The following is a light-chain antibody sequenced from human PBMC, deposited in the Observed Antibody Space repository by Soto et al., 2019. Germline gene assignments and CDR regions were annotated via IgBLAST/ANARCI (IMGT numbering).Light chain of an antibody. V-gene: IGKV3-20*01. CDR3: QQYGRSPST. Sequence: EIVLTQSPGTLSLSPGDSATLSCRASQSVSSNYLAWYQRKPGQGPRLLIYGASSRATGIPDRFSGSGSGTDFTLTISRLEPEDFAVYYCQQYGRSPSTFGGRSKVDI. J-gene: IGKJ4*01. CDR2: GAS. CDR1: QSVSSNY.